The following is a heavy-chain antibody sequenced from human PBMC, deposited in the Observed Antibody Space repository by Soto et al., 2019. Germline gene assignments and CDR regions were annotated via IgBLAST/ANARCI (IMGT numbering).Heavy chain of an antibody. CDR1: VFTFTSYA. CDR2: ISGSGGTT. D-gene: IGHD2-15*01. V-gene: IGHV3-23*01. J-gene: IGHJ4*02. CDR3: EKVGIGDFGS. Sequence: EVQLLESGGGLVQPGGSLRLSCVVSVFTFTSYALSWVRQAPGKGLEWVSGISGSGGTTYYADSEKGRFTGARDNSKNALYQQLNRLRAEDTAVYYCEKVGIGDFGSWGQGTLVTVAA.